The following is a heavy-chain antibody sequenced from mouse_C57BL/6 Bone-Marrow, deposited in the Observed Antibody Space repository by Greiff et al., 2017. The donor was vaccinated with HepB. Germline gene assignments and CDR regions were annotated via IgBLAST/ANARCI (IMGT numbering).Heavy chain of an antibody. CDR3: AREGTTVVAHWYFDV. CDR1: GYTFTSYW. CDR2: IYPSDSET. J-gene: IGHJ1*03. V-gene: IGHV1-61*01. Sequence: QVQLQHPGAELVRPGSSVKLSCKASGYTFTSYWMDWVKQRPGQGLEWIGNIYPSDSETHYNQKFKDKATLTVDKSSSTAYMQLSSLTSEDSAVYYCAREGTTVVAHWYFDVWGTGTTVTVSS. D-gene: IGHD1-1*01.